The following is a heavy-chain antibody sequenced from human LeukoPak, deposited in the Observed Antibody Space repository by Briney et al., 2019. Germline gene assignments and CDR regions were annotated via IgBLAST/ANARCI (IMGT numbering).Heavy chain of an antibody. J-gene: IGHJ6*02. V-gene: IGHV4-61*10. D-gene: IGHD3-9*01. CDR2: IYYTGSI. Sequence: PSETLSLTYTVSGGSISTSSYYWGWIRQPTGKGLEWIGHIYYTGSIDYNPSLKSRVTISVDTSNNQFSLKLNSVTAADTAVYFCARDRWEGYDILTGNFYHYGMDVWGQGTTVTVSS. CDR3: ARDRWEGYDILTGNFYHYGMDV. CDR1: GGSISTSSYY.